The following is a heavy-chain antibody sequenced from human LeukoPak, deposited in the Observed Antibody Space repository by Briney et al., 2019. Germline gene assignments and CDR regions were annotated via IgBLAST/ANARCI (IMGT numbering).Heavy chain of an antibody. D-gene: IGHD1-26*01. Sequence: PGGSLRLSCAASGFTFSSYGMHWVRQAPGKGLEWVAFIRYDGSNKYYADSMKGRFTISRDNSENTLYLQMNSLGAEDTAVYYCAKESGDHFEAFDIWGQGTMVTVSS. J-gene: IGHJ3*02. V-gene: IGHV3-30*02. CDR2: IRYDGSNK. CDR3: AKESGDHFEAFDI. CDR1: GFTFSSYG.